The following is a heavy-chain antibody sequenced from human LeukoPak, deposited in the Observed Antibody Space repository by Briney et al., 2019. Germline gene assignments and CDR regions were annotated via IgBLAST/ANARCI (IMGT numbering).Heavy chain of an antibody. V-gene: IGHV3-23*01. Sequence: GGSLRPSCAASGFTFSSYAMSWVRQAPGKGLEWVSAISGSGGRTYYADSVKGRFTISRDNSKNTLYLQMNSLRAEDTAVYYCAKDHPRIEAADIPIGPAHAFDIWGQGTMVTVSS. D-gene: IGHD6-13*01. CDR2: ISGSGGRT. J-gene: IGHJ3*02. CDR1: GFTFSSYA. CDR3: AKDHPRIEAADIPIGPAHAFDI.